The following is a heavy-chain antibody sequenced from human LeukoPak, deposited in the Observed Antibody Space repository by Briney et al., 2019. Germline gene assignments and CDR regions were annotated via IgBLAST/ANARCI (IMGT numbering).Heavy chain of an antibody. CDR3: ARDPYDSSWGLCYFDY. V-gene: IGHV3-33*01. CDR1: GFTFSRYG. CDR2: IWDDGGKK. Sequence: GGSLRLSCVASGFTFSRYGMHWVRQAPRKGLEWVAVIWDDGGKKSYPDSAQGRFTISRDNAKNSLYLQMNSLRAEDTAVYYCARDPYDSSWGLCYFDYWGQGNLVTVSS. J-gene: IGHJ4*02. D-gene: IGHD3-22*01.